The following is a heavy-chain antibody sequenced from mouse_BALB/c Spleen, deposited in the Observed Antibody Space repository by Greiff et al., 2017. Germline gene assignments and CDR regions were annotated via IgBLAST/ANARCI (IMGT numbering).Heavy chain of an antibody. V-gene: IGHV1-87*01. CDR1: GYTFTSYW. CDR3: ARELGCAY. D-gene: IGHD3-1*01. Sequence: QVQLKQSGAELARPGASVKLSCKASGYTFTSYWMQWVKQRPGQGLEWIGAIYPGDGDTRYTQKFKGKATLTADKSSSTAYMQLSSLASEDSAVYYCARELGCAYWGQGTLVTVSA. J-gene: IGHJ3*01. CDR2: IYPGDGDT.